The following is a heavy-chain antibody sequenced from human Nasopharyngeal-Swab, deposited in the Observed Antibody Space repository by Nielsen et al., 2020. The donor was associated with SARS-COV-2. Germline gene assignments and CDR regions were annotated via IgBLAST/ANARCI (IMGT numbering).Heavy chain of an antibody. D-gene: IGHD3-22*01. CDR3: ARARITMIVVVNAFDI. CDR2: IYYSGST. CDR1: GGSISSGGYY. J-gene: IGHJ3*02. V-gene: IGHV4-31*03. Sequence: SETLSLTFTVSGGSISSGGYYWSWIRQHPGKGLEWIGYIYYSGSTYYNPSLKSRVTISVDTSKNKFSLKLSSVTAADTAVYYCARARITMIVVVNAFDIWGQGTMVTVSS.